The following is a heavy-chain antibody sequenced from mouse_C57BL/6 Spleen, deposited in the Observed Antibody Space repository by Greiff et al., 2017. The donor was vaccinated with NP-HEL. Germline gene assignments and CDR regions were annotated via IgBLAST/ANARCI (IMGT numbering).Heavy chain of an antibody. J-gene: IGHJ4*01. CDR2: IYPGDGDT. CDR1: GYAFSSYW. Sequence: VKLVESGAELVKPGASVKISCKASGYAFSSYWMNWVKQRPGKGLEWIGQIYPGDGDTNYNGKFKGKATLTADKSSSTAYMQLSSLTSEDSAVYFCARGYYGPLYAMDYWGQGTSVTVSS. CDR3: ARGYYGPLYAMDY. D-gene: IGHD1-1*01. V-gene: IGHV1-80*01.